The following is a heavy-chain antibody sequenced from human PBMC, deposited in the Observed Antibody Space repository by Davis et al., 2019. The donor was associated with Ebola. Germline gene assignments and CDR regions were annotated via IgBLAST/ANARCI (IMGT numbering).Heavy chain of an antibody. CDR1: ESSVSSNH. Sequence: SLIICYAASESSVSSNHMSWVRHAPGKRLGWVSVIYDQSTAYADAVRGRFIISRDKSNNTLYLEMSSLRVDDTAVYYYATTQWLREFDNWGQGTLVTVSS. CDR3: ATTQWLREFDN. CDR2: IYDQST. J-gene: IGHJ4*02. V-gene: IGHV3-53*05. D-gene: IGHD6-19*01.